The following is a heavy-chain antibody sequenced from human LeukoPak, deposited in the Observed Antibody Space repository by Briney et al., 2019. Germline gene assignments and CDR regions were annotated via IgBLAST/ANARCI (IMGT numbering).Heavy chain of an antibody. Sequence: PGGSLRLSCAASGFTFSSHGMHWVRQAPGKGLEWVAFISNDERNKYYADSVKGRFTISRDNSMNTLSLQMDTLRADDTALYYCAKNDRGYCTGGSCPTDYWGQGTLVTVSS. J-gene: IGHJ4*02. D-gene: IGHD2-8*02. V-gene: IGHV3-30*18. CDR3: AKNDRGYCTGGSCPTDY. CDR1: GFTFSSHG. CDR2: ISNDERNK.